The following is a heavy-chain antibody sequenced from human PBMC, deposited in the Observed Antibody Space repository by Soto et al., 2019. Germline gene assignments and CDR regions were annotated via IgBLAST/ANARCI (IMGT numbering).Heavy chain of an antibody. CDR3: TRHATYYDSGRYIGDWFDL. V-gene: IGHV3-73*01. CDR1: GFTFSGHG. J-gene: IGHJ5*02. D-gene: IGHD3-22*01. Sequence: EVQLVESGGGLVQPRGSLRLSCGASGFTFSGHGIHWVRQASGKGLEWIGRIKGKANSYATEYAASLKGRFTISRDDSENTAYLQMNRLKSEDTAVYYCTRHATYYDSGRYIGDWFDLWGQGTLVTVSS. CDR2: IKGKANSYAT.